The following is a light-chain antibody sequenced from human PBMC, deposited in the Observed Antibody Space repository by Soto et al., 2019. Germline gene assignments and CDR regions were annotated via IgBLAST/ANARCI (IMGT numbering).Light chain of an antibody. CDR3: QSYDSRLSVVV. CDR1: SSNIGAGYD. Sequence: QLVLTQPPSVSGAPGQRVAISCTGSSSNIGAGYDVHWYQQLPGTAPKLLIYGNSNRPSGVPDRFSGSKSGTSASLAITGLQAEDGADYYCQSYDSRLSVVVFGGGTKVTVL. CDR2: GNS. V-gene: IGLV1-40*01. J-gene: IGLJ2*01.